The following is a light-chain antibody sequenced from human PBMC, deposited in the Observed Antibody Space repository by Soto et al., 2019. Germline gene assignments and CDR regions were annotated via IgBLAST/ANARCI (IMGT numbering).Light chain of an antibody. CDR3: QQYYIYPWT. V-gene: IGKV1-8*01. CDR1: QGISSY. Sequence: AIRMTQSPSSLSASTGDRVTITCRASQGISSYLAWYQQKPGKAHKLLIYAASTLQSGVPSRFSGSGSGTDFTLTISCLQSEDFATYYCQQYYIYPWTFGQGTKVEIK. J-gene: IGKJ1*01. CDR2: AAS.